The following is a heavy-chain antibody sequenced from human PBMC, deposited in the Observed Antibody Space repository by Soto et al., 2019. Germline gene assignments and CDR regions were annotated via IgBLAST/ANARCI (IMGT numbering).Heavy chain of an antibody. D-gene: IGHD4-17*01. Sequence: GGSLRLSCTASGFTFGDYAMSWFRQAPGKGLEWVGFIRSKAYGGTTEYAASVKGRFTISRDDSKSIAYLQMNSLKTEDTAVYYCTSDSTVTRFDYWGQGTLVTVSS. CDR1: GFTFGDYA. V-gene: IGHV3-49*03. J-gene: IGHJ4*02. CDR2: IRSKAYGGTT. CDR3: TSDSTVTRFDY.